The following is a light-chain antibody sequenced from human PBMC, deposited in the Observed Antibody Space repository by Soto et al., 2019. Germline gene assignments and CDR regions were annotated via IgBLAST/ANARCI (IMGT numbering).Light chain of an antibody. CDR1: QNISIY. CDR2: TVS. J-gene: IGKJ3*01. CDR3: QQSSSNPPFT. V-gene: IGKV1-39*01. Sequence: DIQMTQSPSSLSASVGDRVTITCRASQNISIYLNWYQQKPGKAPKLLIYTVSNLQSGVPSRFSADGSGTDFTITISRLQPAIFATYSCQQSSSNPPFTFGPGTKVDI.